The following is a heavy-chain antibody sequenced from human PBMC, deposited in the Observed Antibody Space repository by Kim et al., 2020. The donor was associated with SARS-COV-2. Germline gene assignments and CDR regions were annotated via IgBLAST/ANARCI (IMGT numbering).Heavy chain of an antibody. J-gene: IGHJ6*02. CDR3: AKPGKSSSWYYYYGMDV. CDR1: GFTFSDYY. Sequence: GGSLRLSCAASGFTFSDYYMSWIRQAPGKGLEWVSYISSSGSTIYYADSVKGRFTISRDNAKNSLYLQMNSLRAEDTAVYYCAKPGKSSSWYYYYGMDVWGQGTTVTVSS. CDR2: ISSSGSTI. D-gene: IGHD6-13*01. V-gene: IGHV3-11*04.